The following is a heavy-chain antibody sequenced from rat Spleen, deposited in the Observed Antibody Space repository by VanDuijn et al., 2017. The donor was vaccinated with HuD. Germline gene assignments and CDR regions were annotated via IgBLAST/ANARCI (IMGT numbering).Heavy chain of an antibody. CDR1: GFTFSDYD. D-gene: IGHD1-10*01. CDR2: IVTSGGTT. Sequence: EVQLVESGGGLVQPGGSMKLSCAASGFTFSDYDMAWVRQAPTKGLEWVASIVTSGGTTYYRDSVKGRFTISRDNAKSTLYLQMDSLRSEDTATYYCARHNTNYYVMDAWGQGASVTVSS. J-gene: IGHJ4*01. CDR3: ARHNTNYYVMDA. V-gene: IGHV5-25*01.